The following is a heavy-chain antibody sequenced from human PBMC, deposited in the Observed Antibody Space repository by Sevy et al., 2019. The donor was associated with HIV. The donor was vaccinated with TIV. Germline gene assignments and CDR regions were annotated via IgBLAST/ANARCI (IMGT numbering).Heavy chain of an antibody. CDR2: ISSSSSYI. CDR1: GFTFSSYS. Sequence: GGSLRLSCAASGFTFSSYSMNWVRQAPGKGLEWVSSISSSSSYIYYADSVKDRFTISRDNAKNSLYLQMNSLRAEDTAVYYCARDNKYSSSSGDYWGQGTLVTVSS. V-gene: IGHV3-21*01. J-gene: IGHJ4*02. CDR3: ARDNKYSSSSGDY. D-gene: IGHD6-6*01.